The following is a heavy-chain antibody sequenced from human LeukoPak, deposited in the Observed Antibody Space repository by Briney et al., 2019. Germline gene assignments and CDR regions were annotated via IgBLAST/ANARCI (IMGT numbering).Heavy chain of an antibody. CDR2: ISSSSSYI. J-gene: IGHJ3*02. D-gene: IGHD2-15*01. Sequence: EGSLRLSCAASGFTFSSYSMNWVRQAPGKGLEWVSSISSSSSYIYYADSVKGRFTISRDNAKNSLYLQMNSLRAEDTAVYYCARGGIVVVVAATDDAFDIWGQGTMVTVSS. V-gene: IGHV3-21*01. CDR3: ARGGIVVVVAATDDAFDI. CDR1: GFTFSSYS.